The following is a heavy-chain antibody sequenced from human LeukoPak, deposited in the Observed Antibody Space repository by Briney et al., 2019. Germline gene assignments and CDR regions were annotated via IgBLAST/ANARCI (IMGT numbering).Heavy chain of an antibody. CDR2: INSDGSST. CDR3: ARSEYNFDY. D-gene: IGHD1-1*01. V-gene: IGHV3-74*01. J-gene: IGHJ4*02. Sequence: GGSLRLSCAASGFSFSTYWMHRVRQAPGKGLEWVSRINSDGSSTTYADSVKGRFTISRDNAKSMLYLQMNSLRAEDTAVYYCARSEYNFDYWGQGTLVTVSS. CDR1: GFSFSTYW.